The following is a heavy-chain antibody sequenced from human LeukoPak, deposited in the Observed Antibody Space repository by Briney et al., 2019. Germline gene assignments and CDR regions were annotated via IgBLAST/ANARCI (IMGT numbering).Heavy chain of an antibody. D-gene: IGHD3-16*02. V-gene: IGHV3-33*01. Sequence: GGSLRLSCAASGFSFSSYGMHWVRQAPGKGLEWVAVIWYDGSNKYYADSVKGRFTISRDNSKNTLYLQMNSLRAEDTAVYYCARGGYYVWGSYPIDYWGQGTLVTVSS. CDR2: IWYDGSNK. J-gene: IGHJ4*02. CDR3: ARGGYYVWGSYPIDY. CDR1: GFSFSSYG.